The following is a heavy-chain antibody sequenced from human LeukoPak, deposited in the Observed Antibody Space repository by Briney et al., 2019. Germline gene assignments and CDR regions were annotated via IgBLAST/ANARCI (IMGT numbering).Heavy chain of an antibody. CDR3: AKGSGYSYGYEHDY. CDR2: IRFDGSDR. V-gene: IGHV3-30*02. CDR1: GFYFSRYS. J-gene: IGHJ4*02. Sequence: GGSLRLSCAASGFYFSRYSMHWVRQAPGKGLEWVAFIRFDGSDRYYADSVKGRFTISRDNSNNTLFLQMDSLRDEDTAVYYCAKGSGYSYGYEHDYWGQGTLVTVSP. D-gene: IGHD5-18*01.